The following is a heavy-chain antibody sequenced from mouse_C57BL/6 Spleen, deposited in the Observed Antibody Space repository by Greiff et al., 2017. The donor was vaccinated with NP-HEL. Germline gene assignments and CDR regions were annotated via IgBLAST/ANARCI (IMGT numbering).Heavy chain of an antibody. CDR3: GSGYPRGFAY. CDR2: IWGVGST. CDR1: GFSLTSYG. D-gene: IGHD2-14*01. Sequence: VQLQQSGPGLVAPSQRLSITCTVSGFSLTSYGVDWVRQSPGKGLEWLGVIWGVGSTNYNSALKSRLSISKDNSKSQVFLKMNSLQTDDTAMYYCGSGYPRGFAYRGQGTLVTVSA. V-gene: IGHV2-6*01. J-gene: IGHJ3*01.